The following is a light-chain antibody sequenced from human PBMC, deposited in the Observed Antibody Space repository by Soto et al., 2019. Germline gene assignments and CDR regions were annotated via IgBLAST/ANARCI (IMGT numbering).Light chain of an antibody. V-gene: IGKV1-27*01. CDR2: RAS. CDR1: QGIGNY. J-gene: IGKJ1*01. CDR3: QKYDSAPTWT. Sequence: DIQMTQSPSSLSASVGDRVTITCRASQGIGNYLAWYQKKPGRAPKLLIYRASTLQSGVPSRFSGSGSGTDFTLTISSLQPEDVATYYCQKYDSAPTWTFGQGTKVDIK.